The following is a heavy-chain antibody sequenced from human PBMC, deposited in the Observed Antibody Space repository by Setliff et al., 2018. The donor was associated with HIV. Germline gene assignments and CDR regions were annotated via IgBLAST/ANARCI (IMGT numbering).Heavy chain of an antibody. Sequence: KASETLSLTCTVSGGSISTSYWNWIRQPPGKGLEWIAYIYISGTTNYDPSLKSRXXISLDTSRNQFSLKLGSVTAADTAMYYCAREHCSGGSCNGFDIWGQGT. V-gene: IGHV4-4*09. CDR1: GGSISTSY. CDR3: AREHCSGGSCNGFDI. J-gene: IGHJ3*02. CDR2: IYISGTT. D-gene: IGHD2-15*01.